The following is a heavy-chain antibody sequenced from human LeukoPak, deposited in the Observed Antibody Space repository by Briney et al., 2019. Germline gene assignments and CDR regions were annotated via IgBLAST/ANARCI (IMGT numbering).Heavy chain of an antibody. Sequence: AVKVSCKASGGTFSSYAISWVRLAPGQGHAWMGGFIPIFGTANSAQKFWGRVTITADESTSTAYMELSSLRSEDTAVYYCARAMVRGVIITHYYYYGMDVWGQGTTVTVSS. D-gene: IGHD3-10*01. CDR1: GGTFSSYA. CDR2: FIPIFGTA. V-gene: IGHV1-69*13. CDR3: ARAMVRGVIITHYYYYGMDV. J-gene: IGHJ6*02.